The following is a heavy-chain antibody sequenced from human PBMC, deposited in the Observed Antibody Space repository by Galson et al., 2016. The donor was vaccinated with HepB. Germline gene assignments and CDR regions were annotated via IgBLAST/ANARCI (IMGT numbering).Heavy chain of an antibody. CDR2: INQAGSVK. D-gene: IGHD6-6*01. J-gene: IGHJ4*02. V-gene: IGHV3-7*01. CDR1: GFTFNTYW. Sequence: SLRLSCAASGFTFNTYWMSWVRQASGKGLEWVANINQAGSVKQYVDSVKGRFTSSRDNDKNSVYLQMNSLRAEDTAVYYCAAFTRSSRSGYWGQGTLVTVSS. CDR3: AAFTRSSRSGY.